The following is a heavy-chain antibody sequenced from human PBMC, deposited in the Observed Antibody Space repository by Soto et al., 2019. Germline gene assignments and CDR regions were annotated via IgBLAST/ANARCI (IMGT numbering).Heavy chain of an antibody. CDR1: GGSISSGGYY. CDR3: ARDVARGGNFDY. Sequence: QVQLQESGPGLVKPSQTLSLTCTVSGGSISSGGYYWSWIRQHPGKGLEWIGYIYYSGSTYYNPSLKSRVTISVVTSKNQFSLKLSSVTAADTAVYYCARDVARGGNFDYWGQGTLVTVSS. V-gene: IGHV4-31*03. CDR2: IYYSGST. D-gene: IGHD3-16*01. J-gene: IGHJ4*02.